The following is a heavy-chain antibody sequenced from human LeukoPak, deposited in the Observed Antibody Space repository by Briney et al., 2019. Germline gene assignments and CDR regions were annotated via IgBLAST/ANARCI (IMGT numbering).Heavy chain of an antibody. J-gene: IGHJ6*02. CDR1: GGSISSSSYY. V-gene: IGHV4-39*01. D-gene: IGHD6-6*01. Sequence: KPSETLSLTCTVSGGSISSSSYYWGWIRQPPGKGLEWIGSIYYSGSTYYNPSLKSRVTISVDTSKNQFSLKLSSVTAADTAVYYCARSDSSSSLVLGSYYGMDVWGQGTTVTVSS. CDR3: ARSDSSSSLVLGSYYGMDV. CDR2: IYYSGST.